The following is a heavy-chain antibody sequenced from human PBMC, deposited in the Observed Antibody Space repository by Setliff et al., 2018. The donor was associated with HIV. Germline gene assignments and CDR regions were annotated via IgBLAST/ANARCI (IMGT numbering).Heavy chain of an antibody. J-gene: IGHJ5*01. CDR3: ARDVRQLWFDY. CDR2: IKEDGSEK. V-gene: IGHV3-7*03. Sequence: GGSLRLSCEGSGFTFGIFWRSWVRQAPGKGLEWVASIKEDGSEKYYVDSVKGRFTISRDNAKNSLNLQMNSLTAEDAAIYYCARDVRQLWFDYWGQGTLVTVSS. CDR1: GFTFGIFW.